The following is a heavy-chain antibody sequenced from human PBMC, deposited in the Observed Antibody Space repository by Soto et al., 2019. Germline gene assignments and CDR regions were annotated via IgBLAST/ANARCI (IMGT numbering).Heavy chain of an antibody. J-gene: IGHJ4*02. CDR1: GYTFTSYG. Sequence: QVQLVQSGAEVKKPGASVKVSCKASGYTFTSYGISWVRQAPGQGLEWMGWISAYNGNTNYAQKRQGRVTMTTDTSTSTAYMDLRGLRSDDTAVYYCARGSRPTVVTERLPFHYWGQGTLVTVSS. D-gene: IGHD4-17*01. V-gene: IGHV1-18*01. CDR3: ARGSRPTVVTERLPFHY. CDR2: ISAYNGNT.